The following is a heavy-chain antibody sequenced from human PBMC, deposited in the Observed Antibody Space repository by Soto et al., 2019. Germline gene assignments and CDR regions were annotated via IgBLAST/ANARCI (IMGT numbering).Heavy chain of an antibody. D-gene: IGHD3-10*01. J-gene: IGHJ5*02. V-gene: IGHV1-69*13. Sequence: SVKDSCKASGGTFSSYAISWVRQAPGQGLEWMGGIIPIFGTANYAQKFQGRVTITADESTSTAYMELSSLRSEDTAVYYCALPGSGSYYLPNNWFDPWGQGNLVTVSS. CDR3: ALPGSGSYYLPNNWFDP. CDR1: GGTFSSYA. CDR2: IIPIFGTA.